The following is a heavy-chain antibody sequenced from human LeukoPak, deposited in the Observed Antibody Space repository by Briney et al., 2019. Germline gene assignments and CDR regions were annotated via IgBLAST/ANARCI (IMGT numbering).Heavy chain of an antibody. Sequence: GGSLRLSCAASGFTVSTNYMSWVRQAPGMGLEWDSVIYSGGSTKYADSVKGRFTISRDNSKNTLYLQMNSLRAEDTAVYYCAKPGGLPRAIDYWGLGTLVTVSS. D-gene: IGHD3-10*01. CDR2: IYSGGST. V-gene: IGHV3-53*01. CDR1: GFTVSTNY. CDR3: AKPGGLPRAIDY. J-gene: IGHJ4*02.